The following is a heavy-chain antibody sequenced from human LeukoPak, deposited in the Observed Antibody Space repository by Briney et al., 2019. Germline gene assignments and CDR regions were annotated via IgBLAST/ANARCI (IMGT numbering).Heavy chain of an antibody. V-gene: IGHV4-4*09. J-gene: IGHJ4*02. D-gene: IGHD3-9*01. CDR1: GGSISSYY. CDR2: IYTSGST. CDR3: ARANYDILTDYYFDY. Sequence: SETLSLTCTVSGGSISSYYWSWIRQPPGKGLEWIGYIYTSGSTNYNPSLKSRVTISVDTSKNQFSLKLSSVTAADTAVYYCARANYDILTDYYFDYWGQGTLVTVSS.